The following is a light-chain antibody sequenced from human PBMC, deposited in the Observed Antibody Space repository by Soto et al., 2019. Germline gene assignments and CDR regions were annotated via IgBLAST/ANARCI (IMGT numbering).Light chain of an antibody. Sequence: DIQMTQSPSSLSASFGDRVTITCRASQGIRDDLGWYQQKPGKAPTRLIYDASSLESGVPSRFSGSGSGTEFTLTISSLQPDDFATYYCQQYNSYSPWTFGQGTKVDI. J-gene: IGKJ1*01. CDR2: DAS. CDR1: QGIRDD. V-gene: IGKV1-17*01. CDR3: QQYNSYSPWT.